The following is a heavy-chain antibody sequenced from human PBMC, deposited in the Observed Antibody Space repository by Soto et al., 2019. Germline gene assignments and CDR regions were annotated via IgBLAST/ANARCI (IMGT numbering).Heavy chain of an antibody. J-gene: IGHJ4*02. D-gene: IGHD3-9*01. CDR2: IIPILGIA. CDR3: ATPTPRNEYYDISTGYYPFDI. V-gene: IGHV1-69*02. CDR1: GGTFSSYT. Sequence: QVQLVQSGAEVKKPGSSVKVSCKASGGTFSSYTISWVRQAPGQGLEWMGRIIPILGIANYAQKFQGRVTITADKSTSSASMELRGLRSEATAVYYCATPTPRNEYYDISTGYYPFDIWGQGTLVTVSS.